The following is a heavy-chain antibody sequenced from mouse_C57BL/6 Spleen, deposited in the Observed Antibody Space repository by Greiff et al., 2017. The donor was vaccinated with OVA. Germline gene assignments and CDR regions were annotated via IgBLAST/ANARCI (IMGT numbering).Heavy chain of an antibody. Sequence: EVMLVESEGGLVQPGSSMKLSCTASGFTFSDYYMAWVRQVPEKGLEWVANINYDGSSTYYLDSLKSRFIISRDNAKNILYLQMSSLKSEDTATYYCARVRSGYDYYAMDYWGQGTSVTVSS. J-gene: IGHJ4*01. CDR1: GFTFSDYY. D-gene: IGHD3-2*02. CDR3: ARVRSGYDYYAMDY. CDR2: INYDGSST. V-gene: IGHV5-16*01.